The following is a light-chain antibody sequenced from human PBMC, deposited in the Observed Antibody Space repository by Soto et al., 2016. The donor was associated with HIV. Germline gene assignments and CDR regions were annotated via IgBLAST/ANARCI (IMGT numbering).Light chain of an antibody. CDR3: QSIDSSNTYVI. V-gene: IGLV3-25*03. CDR2: KDS. CDR1: TLPKQY. J-gene: IGLJ2*01. Sequence: SYELTRPPSVSVSPGQTARITCSGDTLPKQYVYWYQQRPGQAPVLMIYKDSERPSGTPERFSGSSSGTTVTLTISGVQAEDEADYYCQSIDSSNTYVIFGGGTKLTVL.